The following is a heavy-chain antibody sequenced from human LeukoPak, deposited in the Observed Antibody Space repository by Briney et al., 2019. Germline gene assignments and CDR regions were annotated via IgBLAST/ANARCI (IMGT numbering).Heavy chain of an antibody. J-gene: IGHJ4*02. CDR3: ARWGDGKRFDY. V-gene: IGHV3-33*01. CDR1: GFTFSSHG. Sequence: PGRSLRLSCAASGFTFSSHGMHWVRQAPGKGLGWVAVIWYDGSNKYYADSVKGRFTISRDNSRNTVYLQMNSLRAEDTAAYYCARWGDGKRFDYWGQGTLVTVSS. D-gene: IGHD2-21*02. CDR2: IWYDGSNK.